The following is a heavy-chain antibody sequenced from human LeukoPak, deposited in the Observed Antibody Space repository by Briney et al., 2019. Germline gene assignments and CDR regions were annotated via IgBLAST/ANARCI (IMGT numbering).Heavy chain of an antibody. Sequence: GSLRLSCAASGFTFSSYAMSWVRQPPGKGLEWIGEINHSGSTNYNPSLKSRVTISVDTSKNQFSLKLSSVTAADTAVYYCARDLGSSWYGNWFDPWGQGTLVTVSS. CDR1: GFTFSSYA. V-gene: IGHV4-34*01. J-gene: IGHJ5*02. CDR3: ARDLGSSWYGNWFDP. CDR2: INHSGST. D-gene: IGHD6-13*01.